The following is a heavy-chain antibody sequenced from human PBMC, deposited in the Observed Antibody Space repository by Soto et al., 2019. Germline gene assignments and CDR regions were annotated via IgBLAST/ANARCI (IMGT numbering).Heavy chain of an antibody. CDR1: GGSFSGYY. D-gene: IGHD5-12*01. CDR3: ARGRRYVLRSEARWFDP. CDR2: INHSGST. V-gene: IGHV4-34*01. J-gene: IGHJ5*02. Sequence: PSETLSLTCAVYGGSFSGYYWSWIRQPPGKGLEWIGEINHSGSTNYNPSLKSRVTISVDTSKNQFSLKLSSVTAADTAVYYCARGRRYVLRSEARWFDPWGQGTLVTVSS.